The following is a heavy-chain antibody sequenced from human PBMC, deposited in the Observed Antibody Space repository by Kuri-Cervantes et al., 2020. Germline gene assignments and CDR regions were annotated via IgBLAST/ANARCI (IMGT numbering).Heavy chain of an antibody. J-gene: IGHJ4*02. CDR3: ARGVPYGDYADY. CDR2: IDDSGRT. Sequence: SETLSLTCTVFGVSISSYYWSWVRQPPGKRLEWIGYIDDSGRTFFNPSFQSRVTISVDTSKNHFSLKLSSVTAADTAVYYCARGVPYGDYADYWGQGTLVTVSS. V-gene: IGHV4-59*01. CDR1: GVSISSYY. D-gene: IGHD4-17*01.